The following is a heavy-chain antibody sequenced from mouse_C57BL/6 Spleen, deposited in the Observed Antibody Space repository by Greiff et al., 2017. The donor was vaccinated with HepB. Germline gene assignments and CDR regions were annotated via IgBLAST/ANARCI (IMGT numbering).Heavy chain of an antibody. Sequence: QVQLQQPGAELVKPGASVKLSCKASGYTFTSYWMQWVKQRPGQGLEWIGEIDPSDSYTNYNQKFKGKATLTVDTSSSTAYMQLSSLTSEDSAVYYCARGGVITTVVSFDYWGQGTTLTVSS. D-gene: IGHD1-1*01. CDR1: GYTFTSYW. J-gene: IGHJ2*01. V-gene: IGHV1-50*01. CDR3: ARGGVITTVVSFDY. CDR2: IDPSDSYT.